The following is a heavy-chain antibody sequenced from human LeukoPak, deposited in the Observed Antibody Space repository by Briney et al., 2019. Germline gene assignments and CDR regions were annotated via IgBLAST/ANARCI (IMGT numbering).Heavy chain of an antibody. CDR2: VYHSGST. CDR1: GGSISSSNW. CDR3: ARGQGSYYTHNFDY. J-gene: IGHJ4*02. V-gene: IGHV4-4*02. D-gene: IGHD3-10*01. Sequence: SSETLSLTCAVSGGSISSSNWWSWVRQPPGKGLEWIGEVYHSGSTNYNPSLKSRVTISVDKSKNQFSLKLSSVTAADTAVYYCARGQGSYYTHNFDYWGQGTLVTVSS.